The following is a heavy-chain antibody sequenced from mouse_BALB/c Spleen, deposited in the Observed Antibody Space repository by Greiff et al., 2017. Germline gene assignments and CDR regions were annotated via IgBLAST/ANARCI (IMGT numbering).Heavy chain of an antibody. Sequence: EVQGVESGGGLVKPGGSLKLSCAASGFTFSDYYMYWVRQTPEKRLEWVATISDGGSYTYYPDSVKGRFTISRDNAKNNLYLQMSSLKSEDTAMYYCARGPDLTYWGQGTSVTVSS. J-gene: IGHJ4*01. CDR1: GFTFSDYY. V-gene: IGHV5-4*02. CDR2: ISDGGSYT. CDR3: ARGPDLTY.